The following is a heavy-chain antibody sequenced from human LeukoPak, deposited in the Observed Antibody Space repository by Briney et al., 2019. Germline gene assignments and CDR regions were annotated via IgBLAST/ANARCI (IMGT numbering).Heavy chain of an antibody. CDR1: GYSFTSYW. V-gene: IGHV5-51*01. CDR3: ARAIQTYYYDSSGYYPFDY. CDR2: IYPGDSDT. J-gene: IGHJ4*02. D-gene: IGHD3-22*01. Sequence: HEESLKISCKGSGYSFTSYWIGWVRQMPGKGLEWMGIIYPGDSDTRYSPSFQGQVTISADKSISTAYLQWSSLKASDTAMYYCARAIQTYYYDSSGYYPFDYWGQGTLVTVPS.